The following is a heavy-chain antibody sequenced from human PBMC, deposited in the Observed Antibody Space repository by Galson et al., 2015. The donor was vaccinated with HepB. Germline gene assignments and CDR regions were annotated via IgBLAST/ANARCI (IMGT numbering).Heavy chain of an antibody. J-gene: IGHJ6*03. V-gene: IGHV3-33*01. CDR1: GFTFSSYG. CDR3: ARGIRRGSSSRYYYYYYMDV. D-gene: IGHD6-6*01. Sequence: SLRLSCAASGFTFSSYGMHWVRQAPGKGLEWVAVIWYDGSNKYYADSVKGRFTISRDNSRNTLYLQMSSLRAEDTAVYYCARGIRRGSSSRYYYYYYMDVWGKGTTVTVSS. CDR2: IWYDGSNK.